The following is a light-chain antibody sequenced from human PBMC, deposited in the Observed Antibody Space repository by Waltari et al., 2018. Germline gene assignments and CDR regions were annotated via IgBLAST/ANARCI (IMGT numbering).Light chain of an antibody. V-gene: IGLV4-69*01. J-gene: IGLJ3*02. CDR1: SGHSSNV. Sequence: QLVLTQSPSASASLGASVKLTCTLSSGHSSNVIAWLQQQPEKGPRYLMRVNSDGSHSRGGAMPDRFSGSSSGAERYLTISSLQSEDEADYYCQTGGHGTWVFGGGTKLTVL. CDR3: QTGGHGTWV. CDR2: VNSDGSH.